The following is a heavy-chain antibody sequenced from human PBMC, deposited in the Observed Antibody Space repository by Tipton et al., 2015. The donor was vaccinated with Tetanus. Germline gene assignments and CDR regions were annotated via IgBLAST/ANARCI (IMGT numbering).Heavy chain of an antibody. CDR3: ARPSTTVTPRAFDV. D-gene: IGHD4-17*01. Sequence: GLVKPSETLSLTCNVSGVSMSSSSYYWDWIRQPPGKGLEWIGSIYYSGSSYYNPSLESRVTISLDTSKNRFSLKLTSVTAADAAVYYCARPSTTVTPRAFDVWGQGTMVTVSS. J-gene: IGHJ3*01. CDR2: IYYSGSS. V-gene: IGHV4-39*01. CDR1: GVSMSSSSYY.